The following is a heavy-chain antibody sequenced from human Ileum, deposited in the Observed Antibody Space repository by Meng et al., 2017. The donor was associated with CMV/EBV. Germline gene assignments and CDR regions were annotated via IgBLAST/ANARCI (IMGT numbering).Heavy chain of an antibody. CDR2: IIPIFGTA. CDR3: ARDYDFWSGYYRGYYYYGMDV. CDR1: GGPFSSYA. J-gene: IGHJ6*02. Sequence: SVKVSCKASGGPFSSYAISWVRQAPGQGLEWMGGIIPIFGTANYAQKFQGRVTITTDESTSTAYMELSSLRSEDTAVYYCARDYDFWSGYYRGYYYYGMDVWGQGTTVTVSS. V-gene: IGHV1-69*05. D-gene: IGHD3-3*01.